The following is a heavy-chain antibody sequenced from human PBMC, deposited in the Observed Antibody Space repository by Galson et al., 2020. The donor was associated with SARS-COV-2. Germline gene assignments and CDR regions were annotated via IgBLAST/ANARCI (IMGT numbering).Heavy chain of an antibody. J-gene: IGHJ6*02. V-gene: IGHV3-7*01. Sequence: QLGESLKISCAASGFTFSSYWMSWVRQAPGKGLEWVANIKQDGSEKYYVDSVKGRFTISRDNAKNSLYLQMNSLRAEDTAVYYCASTVVPAIPRYYYYYGMDVWGQGTTVTVSS. CDR2: IKQDGSEK. D-gene: IGHD2-2*01. CDR3: ASTVVPAIPRYYYYYGMDV. CDR1: GFTFSSYW.